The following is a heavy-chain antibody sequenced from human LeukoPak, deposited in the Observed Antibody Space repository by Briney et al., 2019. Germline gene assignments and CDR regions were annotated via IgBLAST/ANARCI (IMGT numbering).Heavy chain of an antibody. D-gene: IGHD3-16*01. Sequence: GGSLRLSCAASGFTFSSYSMNWVRQAPGKGLEWVSYISSSGGTMYYADSVKGRFTISRDDARNSVYLHLNALRVDDTAVYYCARDLTSAYWSPGGYYYYMDVWGKGTAVTVSS. J-gene: IGHJ6*03. CDR2: ISSSGGTM. CDR3: ARDLTSAYWSPGGYYYYMDV. V-gene: IGHV3-48*01. CDR1: GFTFSSYS.